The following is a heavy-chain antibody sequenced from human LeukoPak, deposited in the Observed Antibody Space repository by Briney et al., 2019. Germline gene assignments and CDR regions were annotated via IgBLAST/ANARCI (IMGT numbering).Heavy chain of an antibody. J-gene: IGHJ4*02. CDR3: AKDPTVAGQYYFDY. Sequence: GGPLRLSCAASGFTFSSYAMRWVRQAPGKGLEWVSAISGSGGSTYYADSVKGRFTISRDNSKNTLYLQMNSLRAEDTAVYYCAKDPTVAGQYYFDYWGQGTLVTVSS. CDR2: ISGSGGST. V-gene: IGHV3-23*01. D-gene: IGHD6-19*01. CDR1: GFTFSSYA.